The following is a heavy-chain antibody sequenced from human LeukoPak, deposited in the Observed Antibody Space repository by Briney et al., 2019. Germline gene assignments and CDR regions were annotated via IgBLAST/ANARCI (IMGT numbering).Heavy chain of an antibody. D-gene: IGHD4-17*01. CDR2: IWYGGSSK. V-gene: IGHV3-33*01. J-gene: IGHJ4*02. Sequence: QSGGSLRLSCVASGGTFSAYGRRWVRQAPGKGLEWVGNIWYGGSSKYYADTVKGRFTISRDNSKITLYLQLNGQRVVDTAMYYCARSGDGDYKAFDDWGQGTPVTVSS. CDR3: ARSGDGDYKAFDD. CDR1: GGTFSAYG.